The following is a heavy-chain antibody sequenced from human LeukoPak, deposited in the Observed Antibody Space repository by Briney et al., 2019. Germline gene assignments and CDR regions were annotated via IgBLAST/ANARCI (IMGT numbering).Heavy chain of an antibody. CDR3: TTGPYDYGSGTYYH. CDR2: IKSKTDGGTT. V-gene: IGHV3-15*01. CDR1: GFTFSNAW. Sequence: GGSLRLSCAASGFTFSNAWMSWVRQAPGKGLEWVGRIKSKTDGGTTDYAARGKGRFTISRDDSKNTLYVQMNSLKTEDTAAYYCTTGPYDYGSGTYYHWGQGTLVTVSS. J-gene: IGHJ4*02. D-gene: IGHD3-10*01.